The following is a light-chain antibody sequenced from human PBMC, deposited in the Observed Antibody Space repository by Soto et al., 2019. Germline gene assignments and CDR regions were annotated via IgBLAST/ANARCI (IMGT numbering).Light chain of an antibody. CDR3: QQYGSSPLT. J-gene: IGKJ4*01. CDR2: GAA. Sequence: EIVLTQSPGTLSLSPGERATLSCRASQSVSSTYLAWYQQKPGQAPRLLIYGAASRATGIPDRFSGSWSGTVFTLTISRLEPEDFAVYFCQQYGSSPLTFGGGTEVEIK. CDR1: QSVSSTY. V-gene: IGKV3-20*01.